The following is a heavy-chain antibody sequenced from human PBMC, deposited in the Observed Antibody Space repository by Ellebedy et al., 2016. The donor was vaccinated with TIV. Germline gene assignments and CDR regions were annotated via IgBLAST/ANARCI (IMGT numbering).Heavy chain of an antibody. CDR2: IDPSDSYT. CDR1: GYNFASYW. Sequence: GESLKISCQGSGYNFASYWISWVRQVPGRGLESMGRIDPSDSYTNYSPSFHGHVTISADKSISTDYLQWSSLKASDTAVYFCVRLVGAAGKFDYWGQGTLVTVSS. V-gene: IGHV5-10-1*01. CDR3: VRLVGAAGKFDY. J-gene: IGHJ4*02. D-gene: IGHD1-26*01.